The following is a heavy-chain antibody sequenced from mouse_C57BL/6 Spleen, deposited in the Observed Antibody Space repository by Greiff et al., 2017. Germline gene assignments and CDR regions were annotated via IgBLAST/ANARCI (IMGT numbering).Heavy chain of an antibody. CDR2: INPGSGGT. J-gene: IGHJ2*01. CDR1: GYAFTNYL. D-gene: IGHD1-1*01. V-gene: IGHV1-54*01. Sequence: QVQLQQSGAELVWPGTSVQVSCKASGYAFTNYLIEWVKQRPGQGLEWIGVINPGSGGTNYNEKFKGKATLTADKSSSTAYMQLSSLTSEDSAVYFCARSRATVVERDFDYGGQGSTLTVSA. CDR3: ARSRATVVERDFDY.